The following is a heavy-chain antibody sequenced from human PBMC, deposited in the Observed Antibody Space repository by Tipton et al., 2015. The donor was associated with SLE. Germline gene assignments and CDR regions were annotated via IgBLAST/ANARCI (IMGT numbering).Heavy chain of an antibody. CDR1: GYSFTSYW. V-gene: IGHV5-10-1*01. D-gene: IGHD6-13*01. J-gene: IGHJ6*02. Sequence: QLVQSGAEVKRPGESLRISCKGSGYSFTSYWISWVRQMPGKGLEWMGRIDPSDSYINYSPSFQGHVTISADKSVTTAYLQWSSLKASDTAMYYCARRVAAGAPGFWYAMDVWGQGTSVTVSS. CDR2: IDPSDSYI. CDR3: ARRVAAGAPGFWYAMDV.